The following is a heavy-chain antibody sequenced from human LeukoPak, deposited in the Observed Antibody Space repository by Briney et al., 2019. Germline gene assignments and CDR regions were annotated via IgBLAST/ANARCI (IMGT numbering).Heavy chain of an antibody. J-gene: IGHJ4*02. CDR2: IYPGDSDT. CDR1: GYRYTSDW. V-gene: IGHV5-51*01. Sequence: GESLKISCKASGYRYTSDWIAWVRQMPGKGLEWMGIIYPGDSDTRYSPSFQGQVTISADKSISTAYLQWSSLKASDTAIYYCARHPFDWGQGTLVTVSS. CDR3: ARHPFD.